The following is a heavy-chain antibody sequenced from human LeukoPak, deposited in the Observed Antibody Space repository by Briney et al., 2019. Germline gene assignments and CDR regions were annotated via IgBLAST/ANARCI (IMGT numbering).Heavy chain of an antibody. D-gene: IGHD6-19*01. Sequence: SETLSLTCTVSGGSISSGDYYWSWIRQPPGKGLEWIGRIYTSGSTNYNPSLKSRVTISVDTSKNQFSLKLSSVTAADTAVYYCARRQGWYQGAPFDYWGQGTLVTVSS. J-gene: IGHJ4*02. CDR3: ARRQGWYQGAPFDY. CDR1: GGSISSGDYY. CDR2: IYTSGST. V-gene: IGHV4-61*02.